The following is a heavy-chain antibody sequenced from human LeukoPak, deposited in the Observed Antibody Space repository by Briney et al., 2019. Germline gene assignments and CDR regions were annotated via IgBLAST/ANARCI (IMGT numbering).Heavy chain of an antibody. CDR2: IKDDGSEK. J-gene: IGHJ6*02. D-gene: IGHD6-13*01. CDR1: GFSFSESW. V-gene: IGHV3-7*01. Sequence: TGGSLRLSCAASGFSFSESWMSWVRQAPEKGLEWVAAIKDDGSEKDYVGSVKGRFTISRDNAKNSLYLQMNSLRVEDTAVYHCATYSNWVAGDVWGQGTTVSVSS. CDR3: ATYSNWVAGDV.